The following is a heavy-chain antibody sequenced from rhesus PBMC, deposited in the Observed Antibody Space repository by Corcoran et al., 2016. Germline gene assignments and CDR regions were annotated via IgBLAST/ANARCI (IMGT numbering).Heavy chain of an antibody. CDR1: GYSISSGYD. CDR3: ARAAWRSNHYQH. J-gene: IGHJ4*01. Sequence: QVQLQESGPGVVKPSETLSLTCAVSGYSISSGYDWSWIRQPPGKGLEWIGYIYGSSGSTSYTPSLKNRVTISTDTSKNQFSLELSSVPAADTAVYYCARAAWRSNHYQHWGQGVLVTVSS. D-gene: IGHD4-11*01. CDR2: IYGSSGST. V-gene: IGHV4-76*01.